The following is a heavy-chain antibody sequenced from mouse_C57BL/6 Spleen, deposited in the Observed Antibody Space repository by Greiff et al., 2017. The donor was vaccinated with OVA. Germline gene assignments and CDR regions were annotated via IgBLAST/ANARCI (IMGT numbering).Heavy chain of an antibody. CDR3: ARSTPPNYYYDYDGGYAMDY. V-gene: IGHV1-52*01. J-gene: IGHJ4*01. Sequence: QVQLQQPGAELVRPGSSVKLSCKASGYTFTSYWMHWVKQRPIQGLEWIGNIDPSDSETHYNQKFKDKATLTVDKSSSTAYMQLSSLTSEDSAVYYCARSTPPNYYYDYDGGYAMDYWGQGTSVTVSS. D-gene: IGHD2-4*01. CDR2: IDPSDSET. CDR1: GYTFTSYW.